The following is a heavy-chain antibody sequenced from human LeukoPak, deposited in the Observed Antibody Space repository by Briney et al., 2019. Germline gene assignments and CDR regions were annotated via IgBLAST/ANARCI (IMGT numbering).Heavy chain of an antibody. CDR1: GYTFTGYY. D-gene: IGHD3-22*01. CDR3: ARDPSLSYDSSGYYSGY. J-gene: IGHJ4*02. V-gene: IGHV1-2*02. Sequence: ASVKVSCKASGYTFTGYYMHWVRQAPGQGLEWMGWINPDSGGTNYAQKFQGRGTMTRDTSISTAYMELSRLRSDDTAVYYCARDPSLSYDSSGYYSGYWGQGTLVTVSS. CDR2: INPDSGGT.